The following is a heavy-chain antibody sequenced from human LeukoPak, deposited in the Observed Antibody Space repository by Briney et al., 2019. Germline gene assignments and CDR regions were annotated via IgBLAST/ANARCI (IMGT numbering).Heavy chain of an antibody. V-gene: IGHV1-18*01. D-gene: IGHD3-22*01. J-gene: IGHJ3*02. CDR3: ASLKNHYDSSGYLVTDAFDI. Sequence: ASVKVSCKASGYTFISYGISWVRQAPGQGLEWMGWISAYNGNTNYAQKLQGRVTMTTDTSTSTAYMELRSLKSDDTAVYYCASLKNHYDSSGYLVTDAFDIWGQGTMVTVSS. CDR1: GYTFISYG. CDR2: ISAYNGNT.